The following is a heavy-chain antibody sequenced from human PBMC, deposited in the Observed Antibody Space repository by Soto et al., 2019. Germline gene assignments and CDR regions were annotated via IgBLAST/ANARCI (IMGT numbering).Heavy chain of an antibody. CDR3: ARDRLYGSGSYENYYGMDV. Sequence: GGSLRLSCAASGFTVSSNYMSWVRQAPGKGLEWVSVIYSGGSTYYADSVKGRFTISRHNSKNTLYLQMNSLRAEDTAVYYCARDRLYGSGSYENYYGMDVWGQGTTVTVSS. CDR1: GFTVSSNY. CDR2: IYSGGST. V-gene: IGHV3-53*04. J-gene: IGHJ6*02. D-gene: IGHD3-10*01.